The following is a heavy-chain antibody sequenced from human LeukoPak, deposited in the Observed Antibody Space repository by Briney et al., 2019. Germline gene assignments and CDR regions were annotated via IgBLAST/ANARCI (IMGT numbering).Heavy chain of an antibody. CDR1: GYTFTSYD. J-gene: IGHJ6*03. CDR2: MNPNSGNT. D-gene: IGHD1-26*01. CDR3: ARGERSRENYYYYYYMDV. Sequence: ASVKVSCKASGYTFTSYDINWVRQATGQGLEWMGWMNPNSGNTGYAQKFQGRVTITRNTSISTAYMELSSLRSEDTAVYYCARGERSRENYYYYYYMDVWGKGTTVTVPS. V-gene: IGHV1-8*03.